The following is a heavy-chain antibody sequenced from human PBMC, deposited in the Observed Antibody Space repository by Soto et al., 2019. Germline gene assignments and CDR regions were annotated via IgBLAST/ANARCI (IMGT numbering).Heavy chain of an antibody. V-gene: IGHV4-34*01. CDR3: ARGEVGYSSSSGEVRQGYYYYGMDV. J-gene: IGHJ6*02. D-gene: IGHD6-6*01. CDR2: INHSGST. Sequence: PSETLSLTCAVYGGSFSGYYWSWIRQHPGKGLEWIGEINHSGSTNYNPSLKSRVTISVDTSKNQFSLKLRSVTAADTAVYYCARGEVGYSSSSGEVRQGYYYYGMDVWGQGTTVTVSS. CDR1: GGSFSGYY.